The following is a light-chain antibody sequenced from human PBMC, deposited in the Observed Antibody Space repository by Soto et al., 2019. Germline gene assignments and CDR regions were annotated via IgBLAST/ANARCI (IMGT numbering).Light chain of an antibody. V-gene: IGLV1-40*01. J-gene: IGLJ3*02. CDR1: SSNIGAGYD. Sequence: QSVLAQAPSVSGAPGQRVTISCTGSSSNIGAGYDVHWYQQFPGTVPKLLIYSNNNRPSGVPDRFSGSKSGASASLAITGLQPEDETVHYCQSYDSRLSAWVFGGGTKLTVL. CDR2: SNN. CDR3: QSYDSRLSAWV.